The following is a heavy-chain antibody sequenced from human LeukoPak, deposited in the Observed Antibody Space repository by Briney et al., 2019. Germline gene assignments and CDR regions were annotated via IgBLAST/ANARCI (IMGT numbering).Heavy chain of an antibody. Sequence: PGGSLRLSCAASGFTLSSYAMSWVRQAPGKGLEWVSAISGSGGSTYYADSVKGRFTISRDNSKNTLYLQMNSLRAEDTAVYYCAKGLGDYSNYVLYYFDYWGQGTLVTVSS. V-gene: IGHV3-23*01. D-gene: IGHD4-11*01. CDR3: AKGLGDYSNYVLYYFDY. CDR2: ISGSGGST. CDR1: GFTLSSYA. J-gene: IGHJ4*02.